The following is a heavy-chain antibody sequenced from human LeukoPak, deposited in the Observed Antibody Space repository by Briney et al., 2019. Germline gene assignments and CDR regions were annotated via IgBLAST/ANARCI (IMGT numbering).Heavy chain of an antibody. D-gene: IGHD6-13*01. CDR3: AKGVAAAGTPD. CDR1: GGSISSGDYY. Sequence: SETLSLTCTVSGGSISSGDYYWSWIRQPPGKGLEWIGYIYYSGSTYYNPSLKSRVTISVDTSKNQFSLKLSSVAAADTAVYYCAKGVAAAGTPDWGQGTLVTVSS. CDR2: IYYSGST. V-gene: IGHV4-30-4*02. J-gene: IGHJ4*02.